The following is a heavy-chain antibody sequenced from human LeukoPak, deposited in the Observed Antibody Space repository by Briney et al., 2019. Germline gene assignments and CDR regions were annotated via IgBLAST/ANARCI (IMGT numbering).Heavy chain of an antibody. D-gene: IGHD3-22*01. J-gene: IGHJ3*01. CDR2: IYYSGST. CDR1: GGSISSGGFY. CDR3: ARGTAVITSDAFDL. Sequence: PSQTLSLTCTVSGGSISSGGFYWTWIRQHPGKALEWIAYIYYSGSTFYNPSLKSRVTLSVDTSKNQFSLKLRSVTAADTAVYYCARGTAVITSDAFDLWGQGTMVTVSS. V-gene: IGHV4-31*03.